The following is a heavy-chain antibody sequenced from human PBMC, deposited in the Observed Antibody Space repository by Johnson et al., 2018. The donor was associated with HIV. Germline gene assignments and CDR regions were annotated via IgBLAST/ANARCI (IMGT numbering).Heavy chain of an antibody. CDR1: GFTLYKYV. D-gene: IGHD6-13*01. CDR3: ARDETDLQLVSAFDI. CDR2: IKQDGSEK. Sequence: EVQLVESGGGVVQPGRSLRLSCAASGFTLYKYVMYWARQAPGKGLEWVANIKQDGSEKYYVDSVKGRFTISRDNAKNSLYLQMNSLRAEDTAVYYCARDETDLQLVSAFDIWGQGTMVTVSS. V-gene: IGHV3-7*01. J-gene: IGHJ3*02.